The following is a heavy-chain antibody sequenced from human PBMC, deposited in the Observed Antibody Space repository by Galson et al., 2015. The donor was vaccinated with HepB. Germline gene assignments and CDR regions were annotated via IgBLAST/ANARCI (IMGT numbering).Heavy chain of an antibody. CDR2: VYYTGST. CDR3: ARDPYFGSENYFSSYGLDV. Sequence: LSLTCTVSGGSISTYYWSWIRQPPGKGLEWIGNVYYTGSTNYNPSLKSRLIISVDTSENQFSLILFSVTAADTAVYYCARDPYFGSENYFSSYGLDVWGQGTTVTISS. J-gene: IGHJ6*02. CDR1: GGSISTYY. D-gene: IGHD3-10*01. V-gene: IGHV4-59*01.